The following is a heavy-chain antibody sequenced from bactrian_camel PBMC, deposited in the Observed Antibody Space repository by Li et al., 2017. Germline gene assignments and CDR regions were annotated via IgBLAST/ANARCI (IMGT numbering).Heavy chain of an antibody. Sequence: HVQLVESGGALVQPGGSLRLSCAASGLTFSSYAMGWVRQVPGKGLEWVSGINGGGSSYYADSVKGRFTISRDDTVNTLYLQLNSLKTEDTAMYYCASGYLVAGNPDWGQGTQVTVS. D-gene: IGHD6*01. CDR3: ASGYLVAGNPD. CDR2: INGGGSS. CDR1: GLTFSSYA. V-gene: IGHV3S9*01. J-gene: IGHJ4*01.